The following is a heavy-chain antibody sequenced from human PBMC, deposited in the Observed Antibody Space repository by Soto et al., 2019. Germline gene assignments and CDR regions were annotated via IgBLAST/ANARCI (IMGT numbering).Heavy chain of an antibody. D-gene: IGHD3-16*01. V-gene: IGHV5-51*01. J-gene: IGHJ6*02. CDR2: IYPGDSDT. CDR3: ERHRWGGFSDYYGMDV. CDR1: GYSFTSYW. Sequence: GESLKISCKGSGYSFTSYWIGWVRQMPGKGLEWMGIIYPGDSDTRYSPSFQGQVTISADKSISTAYLQWSSLKASDTAMYCCERHRWGGFSDYYGMDVWGQGTTVNVSS.